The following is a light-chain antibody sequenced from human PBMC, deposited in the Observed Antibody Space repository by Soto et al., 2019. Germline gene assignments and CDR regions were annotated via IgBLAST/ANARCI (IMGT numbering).Light chain of an antibody. Sequence: QPVLTQSPSISASLGASVKLTCTLSSGHSNYAIAWHQQQPEKGPRYLMKLNSDGSHSKGDGIPDRFSGSSSGAERYLTISSLQSEDEAYYYCQTWGTGIHVFGGGTQLTVL. V-gene: IGLV4-69*01. CDR2: LNSDGSH. J-gene: IGLJ2*01. CDR3: QTWGTGIHV. CDR1: SGHSNYA.